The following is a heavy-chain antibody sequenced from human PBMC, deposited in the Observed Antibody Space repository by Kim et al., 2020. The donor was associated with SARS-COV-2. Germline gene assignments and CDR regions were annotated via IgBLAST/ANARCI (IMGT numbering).Heavy chain of an antibody. CDR3: ARAESDEMATILFYFDY. J-gene: IGHJ4*02. CDR2: IIPIFGTA. V-gene: IGHV1-69*13. D-gene: IGHD5-12*01. CDR1: GGTFSSYA. Sequence: SVKVSCKASGGTFSSYAISWVRQAPGQGLEWMGGIIPIFGTANYAQKFQGRVTITADESTSTAYMELSSLRSEDTAVYYCARAESDEMATILFYFDYWGQGTLVTVSS.